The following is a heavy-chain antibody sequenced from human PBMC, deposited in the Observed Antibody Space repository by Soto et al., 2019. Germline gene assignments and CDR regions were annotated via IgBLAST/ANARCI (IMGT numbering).Heavy chain of an antibody. CDR1: GGTLRNYC. V-gene: IGHV1-69*13. CDR2: IIPVFGTT. D-gene: IGHD2-15*01. J-gene: IGHJ6*02. CDR3: GRYCSGGSCHTLDYYGMDV. Sequence: GASVNVSCKSSGGTLRNYCIGWVRQAPGQGLECMGGIIPVFGTTNYAQKFQGRVTITADESTSTAYIEVSSLRSEDTAMFYCGRYCSGGSCHTLDYYGMDVWGQGTTVTVSS.